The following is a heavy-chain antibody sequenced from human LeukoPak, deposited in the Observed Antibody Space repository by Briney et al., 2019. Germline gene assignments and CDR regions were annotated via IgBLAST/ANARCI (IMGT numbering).Heavy chain of an antibody. V-gene: IGHV4-34*01. CDR3: ATTPSYDFWSGPGARFYYMDV. Sequence: SETLSLTCAVYGGSFSGYYWSWIRQPPGKGLEWIGEINHSGSTNYNPSLKGRVTISVDTSKNQFSLKLSSVTAADTAVYYCATTPSYDFWSGPGARFYYMDVWGKGTTVTVSS. CDR1: GGSFSGYY. J-gene: IGHJ6*03. CDR2: INHSGST. D-gene: IGHD3-3*01.